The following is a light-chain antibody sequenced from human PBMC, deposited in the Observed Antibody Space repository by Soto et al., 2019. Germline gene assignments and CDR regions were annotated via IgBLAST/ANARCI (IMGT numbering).Light chain of an antibody. J-gene: IGKJ5*01. CDR3: QHYNSYPIT. CDR2: KAS. CDR1: QSISGW. Sequence: DIQMTQSPSTLSASVRDRVTITCRASQSISGWLVWYQQKPGTAPKLLIYKASTLKSGVPSRFSGSGSGTEFTLTISSLQPDDFATYYCQHYNSYPITFGQGTRLEIK. V-gene: IGKV1-5*03.